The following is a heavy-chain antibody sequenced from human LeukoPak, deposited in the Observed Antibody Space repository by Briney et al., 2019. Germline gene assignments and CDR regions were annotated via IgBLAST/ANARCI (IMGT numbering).Heavy chain of an antibody. D-gene: IGHD3-22*01. Sequence: GASVKDSRKASRYTFTSYGISWVRPAPGQGLEWMGWISAYNGNTNYAQKLQGRVTMTTDTSTSTAYMELRSLRSDDTAVYYCASGPTDYYDSSGYYYYFDYWGQGTLVTVSS. CDR2: ISAYNGNT. V-gene: IGHV1-18*04. CDR1: RYTFTSYG. J-gene: IGHJ4*02. CDR3: ASGPTDYYDSSGYYYYFDY.